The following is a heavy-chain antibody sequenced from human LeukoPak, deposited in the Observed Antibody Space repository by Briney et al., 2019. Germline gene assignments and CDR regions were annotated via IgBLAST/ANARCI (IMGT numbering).Heavy chain of an antibody. CDR2: ISGSGGST. D-gene: IGHD3-22*01. Sequence: GGSLRLSCAASGFTFSSYAMSWVRQAPGKGLEWVSPISGSGGSTYYADSVKGRFTISRDNSKNTLYLQMNSLRAEDTAVYYCAKGGASITMIVVVFDYWGQGTLVTVSS. CDR3: AKGGASITMIVVVFDY. J-gene: IGHJ4*02. V-gene: IGHV3-23*01. CDR1: GFTFSSYA.